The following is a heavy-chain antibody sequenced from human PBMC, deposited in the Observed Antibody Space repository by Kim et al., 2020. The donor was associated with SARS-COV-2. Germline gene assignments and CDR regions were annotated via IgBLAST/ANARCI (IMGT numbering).Heavy chain of an antibody. CDR1: GDSVSSNSAA. Sequence: SQTLSLTCAISGDSVSSNSAAWNWIRQSPSRGLEWLGRTYYRSKLYNDYAVSVKSRITINPDTSKNQFSLQLNSVTPEDTAVYYCARALMTDTAMVINWFDPWGQGTLVTVSS. CDR2: TYYRSKLYN. CDR3: ARALMTDTAMVINWFDP. D-gene: IGHD5-18*01. J-gene: IGHJ5*02. V-gene: IGHV6-1*01.